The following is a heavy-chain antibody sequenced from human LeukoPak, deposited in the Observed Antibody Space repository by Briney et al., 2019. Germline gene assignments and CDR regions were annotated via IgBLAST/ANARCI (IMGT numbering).Heavy chain of an antibody. CDR2: IRQDGSEK. V-gene: IGHV3-7*01. J-gene: IGHJ1*01. CDR1: GFTFSNYS. Sequence: GGSLRLSCAASGFTFSNYSMSWVRQAPGKGLEWVANIRQDGSEKSYVDSVKGRFTISRDNAKNSLYLQMNSLRVEDTAVYYCTSWGDTTAEYFQRWGQGTLVTVSS. D-gene: IGHD2-21*02. CDR3: TSWGDTTAEYFQR.